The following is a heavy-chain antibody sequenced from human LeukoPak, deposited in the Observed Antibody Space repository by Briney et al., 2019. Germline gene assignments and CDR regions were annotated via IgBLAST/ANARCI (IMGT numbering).Heavy chain of an antibody. CDR3: ARVGVNYGDYVDAFDI. V-gene: IGHV3-30-3*01. CDR2: MSYDGSSK. CDR1: GFTFSSYT. D-gene: IGHD4-17*01. J-gene: IGHJ3*02. Sequence: GGSLRLSCAASGFTFSSYTMHWVRQAPGSGLEWVALMSYDGSSKYYADSVKGRFTISRDNSKNTLYLQMNSLRAEDTAVYYCARVGVNYGDYVDAFDIWGQGTMVTVSS.